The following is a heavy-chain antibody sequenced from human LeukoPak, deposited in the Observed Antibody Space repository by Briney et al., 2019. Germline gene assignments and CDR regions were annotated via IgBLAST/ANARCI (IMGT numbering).Heavy chain of an antibody. J-gene: IGHJ4*02. V-gene: IGHV3-30*02. Sequence: GGSLRLSCAASGFTFNSYGMHWVRQAPGKGLEWVAFIRYDGSKKYYADSVKGRFTISRDNAKNSIYLQMNTLRAEDTAVYYCARTYGSGSLDYGGQGTLVTVSS. CDR3: ARTYGSGSLDY. CDR1: GFTFNSYG. D-gene: IGHD2-15*01. CDR2: IRYDGSKK.